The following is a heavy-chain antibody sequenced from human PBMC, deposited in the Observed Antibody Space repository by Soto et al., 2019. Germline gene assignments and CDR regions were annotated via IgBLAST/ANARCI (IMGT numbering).Heavy chain of an antibody. CDR3: AKDGPTYYLAPPFAP. CDR1: GFNVRSND. V-gene: IGHV3-66*01. J-gene: IGHJ5*02. CDR2: IYSGGST. Sequence: GGSLRLSCTASGFNVRSNDRSWVRQAPGKGLEWVSVIYSGGSTYYADSVKGRFTISRDNSKNTLYLQMNSLRAEDTAVYYCAKDGPTYYLAPPFAPGGQGTRVPVSS. D-gene: IGHD3-22*01.